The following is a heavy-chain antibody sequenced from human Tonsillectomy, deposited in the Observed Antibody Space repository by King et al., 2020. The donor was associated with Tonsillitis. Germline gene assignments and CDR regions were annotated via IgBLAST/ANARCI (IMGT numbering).Heavy chain of an antibody. V-gene: IGHV3-30*03. CDR2: IAYDGSNK. CDR1: GFTFSTYD. CDR3: ARVSGSGSYFDISCYYYGMDV. Sequence: VQLVESGGGVVQPGRSLRLSCAASGFTFSTYDMHWVRQAPGKGLEGVAVIAYDGSNKYYADSVKGRFTISRDSSRNTLYLQMNSLRAEDTAVYYCARVSGSGSYFDISCYYYGMDVWGQGTTVTVSS. D-gene: IGHD3-10*01. J-gene: IGHJ6*02.